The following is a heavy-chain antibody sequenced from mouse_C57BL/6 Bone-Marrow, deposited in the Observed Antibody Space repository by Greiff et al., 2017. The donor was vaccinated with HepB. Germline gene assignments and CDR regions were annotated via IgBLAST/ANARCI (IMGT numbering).Heavy chain of an antibody. CDR1: GYAFTNYL. Sequence: QVQLQQSGAELVRPGTSVKVSCKASGYAFTNYLIEWVKQRPGQGLEWIGVINPGSGGTNYNEKFKGKATLTADKSSSTAYMQLSSLTSEDSAVYCCARRDDGYLYAMDYWGQGTSVTVSS. J-gene: IGHJ4*01. D-gene: IGHD2-3*01. CDR2: INPGSGGT. V-gene: IGHV1-54*01. CDR3: ARRDDGYLYAMDY.